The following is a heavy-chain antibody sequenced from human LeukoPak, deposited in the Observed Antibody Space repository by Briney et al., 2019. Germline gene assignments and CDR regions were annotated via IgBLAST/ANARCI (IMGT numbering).Heavy chain of an antibody. D-gene: IGHD2-8*01. Sequence: SQTLSLTCDISGDSISSNTAAWNWIRQSPSRGLEWLGRTYYRSKWYFEYAPSVEGRITVNPDTANNQFSLRLSSVTPEDTAMYYCARVNVKNWFDPWGQGTLVTVSS. CDR2: TYYRSKWYF. J-gene: IGHJ5*02. CDR1: GDSISSNTAA. V-gene: IGHV6-1*01. CDR3: ARVNVKNWFDP.